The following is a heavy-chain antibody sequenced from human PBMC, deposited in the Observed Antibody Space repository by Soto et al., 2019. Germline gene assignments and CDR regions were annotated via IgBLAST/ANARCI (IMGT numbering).Heavy chain of an antibody. Sequence: GGSLRLSCSASGFTFSSYAMHWVRQAPGKGLEYVSAITNNGGSTYYADSVKGRFTISRDNSKNTLYLQMSSLRAEDTAVYYCAKDLYSNYGDAFDIWGQGTMVTVSS. J-gene: IGHJ3*02. CDR2: ITNNGGST. V-gene: IGHV3-64D*06. D-gene: IGHD4-4*01. CDR1: GFTFSSYA. CDR3: AKDLYSNYGDAFDI.